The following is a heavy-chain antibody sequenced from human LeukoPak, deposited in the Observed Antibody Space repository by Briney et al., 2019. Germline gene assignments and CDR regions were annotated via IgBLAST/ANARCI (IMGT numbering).Heavy chain of an antibody. Sequence: GGSLRLSCAASGFTLSSYGMHWVRQAPGKGLEWVAVIWYDGSNKYYADSVKGRFTISRDNSKNTLYLQMNSLRAEDTAVYYCATSQYYYDSSGAFDIWGQGTMVTVSS. CDR2: IWYDGSNK. D-gene: IGHD3-22*01. CDR1: GFTLSSYG. J-gene: IGHJ3*02. V-gene: IGHV3-33*01. CDR3: ATSQYYYDSSGAFDI.